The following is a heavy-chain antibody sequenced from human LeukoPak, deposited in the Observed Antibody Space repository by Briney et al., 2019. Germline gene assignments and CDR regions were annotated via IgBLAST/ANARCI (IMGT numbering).Heavy chain of an antibody. J-gene: IGHJ4*02. CDR1: GFTFSSYA. D-gene: IGHD3-22*01. Sequence: GGSLRLSCAASGFTFSSYAMTWVRQAPGKGLEWVAVISYDGSNKYYADSVKGRFTISRDNSKNTLYLQMNSLRAEDTAVYYCAKDREGGYDSSGYAFDYWGQGTLVTVSS. CDR3: AKDREGGYDSSGYAFDY. CDR2: ISYDGSNK. V-gene: IGHV3-30*18.